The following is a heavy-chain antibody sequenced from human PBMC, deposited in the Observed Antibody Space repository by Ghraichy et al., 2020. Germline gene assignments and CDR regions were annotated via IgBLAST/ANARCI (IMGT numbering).Heavy chain of an antibody. CDR1: GFTFSLYS. Sequence: GGSLRLSCAASGFTFSLYSMNWVRQAPGRGLEWVSYITKDSNSIEYADSVKGRFTISRDNAKNSVYLQMNSLRDEDTAVYYCTRSVGPLDYWGQGALVTVS. V-gene: IGHV3-48*02. J-gene: IGHJ4*02. D-gene: IGHD1-26*01. CDR2: ITKDSNSI. CDR3: TRSVGPLDY.